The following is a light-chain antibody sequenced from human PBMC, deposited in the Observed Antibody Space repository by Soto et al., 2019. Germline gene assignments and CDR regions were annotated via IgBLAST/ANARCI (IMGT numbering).Light chain of an antibody. V-gene: IGLV2-8*01. CDR2: EVS. CDR1: SSDVGAYNY. J-gene: IGLJ3*02. CDR3: SSFAGSNEVV. Sequence: QSVLTQPPSASGSPGQSVTFSCTGTSSDVGAYNYVSWYQQHPGKAPKVMIFEVSKRPSGVPDRFSGSKSGNTASLTVSGLQAEDEADYYCSSFAGSNEVVFGGGTQLTVL.